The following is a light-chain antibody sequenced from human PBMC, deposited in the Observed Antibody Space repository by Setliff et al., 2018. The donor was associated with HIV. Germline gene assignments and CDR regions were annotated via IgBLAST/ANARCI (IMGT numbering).Light chain of an antibody. CDR1: NSDIGTYNY. CDR2: DVS. Sequence: QSALTQPAPVSGSPGQSMTISCTGTNSDIGTYNYVSWCQQHPGKAPKLMIYDVSNRPSGISNRFSGSKSGNAASLTISGLQAEDEADYFCSSYSSSTTPYVFGTGTKVTVL. V-gene: IGLV2-14*03. J-gene: IGLJ1*01. CDR3: SSYSSSTTPYV.